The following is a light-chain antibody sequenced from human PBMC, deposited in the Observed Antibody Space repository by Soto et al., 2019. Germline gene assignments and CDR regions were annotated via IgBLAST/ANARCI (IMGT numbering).Light chain of an antibody. Sequence: EIVLTQSPAALSVSPGERATLSCRASQGVGRFLAWYQQKPGQAPRLLIYGASNRATGIPDRFSGSGSGTDFTLTISSLEPEDFAIYYCQQLNYWPRITFGQGTRLEIK. V-gene: IGKV3-11*01. J-gene: IGKJ5*01. CDR3: QQLNYWPRIT. CDR1: QGVGRF. CDR2: GAS.